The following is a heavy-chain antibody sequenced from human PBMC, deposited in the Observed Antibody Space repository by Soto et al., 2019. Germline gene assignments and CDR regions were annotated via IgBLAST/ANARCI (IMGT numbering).Heavy chain of an antibody. J-gene: IGHJ4*02. D-gene: IGHD3-10*01. CDR2: INPILSMS. V-gene: IGHV1-69*02. CDR1: GDTFTFYS. CDR3: ASSYGSGYRAFDY. Sequence: QVQLVQSVAEVKKPGSSVTVSCKASGDTFTFYSINWVRQAPGLGLEWMGRINPILSMSNYAQRFQGRVTMTADKSTSTAYMELSSLRSEDTAMYYCASSYGSGYRAFDYWGQGALVTVSS.